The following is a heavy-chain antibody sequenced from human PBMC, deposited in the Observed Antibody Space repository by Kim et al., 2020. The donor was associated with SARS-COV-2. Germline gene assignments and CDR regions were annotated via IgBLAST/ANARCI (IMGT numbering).Heavy chain of an antibody. V-gene: IGHV1-69*04. CDR3: VRDRGAGAVKYYGMDV. J-gene: IGHJ6*02. Sequence: SVKVSCKASGDTFNNYASNWVRQAPGQRLEWMGRIIPLLGVVNYSQRVQGRVTITADKSTSTAYMELTNVGSEDTAVFYCVRDRGAGAVKYYGMDVWGQGTAHTVSS. CDR1: GDTFNNYA. CDR2: IIPLLGVV.